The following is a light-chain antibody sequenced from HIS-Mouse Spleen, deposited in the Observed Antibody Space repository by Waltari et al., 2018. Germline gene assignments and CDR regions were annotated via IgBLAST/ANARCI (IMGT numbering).Light chain of an antibody. V-gene: IGLV2-14*01. CDR3: SSYTSSSTV. J-gene: IGLJ1*01. CDR2: AVS. CDR1: SSDVGGYNY. Sequence: QSALTQPASVSWSPGQSITISCTGTSSDVGGYNYVSRNQPHPGKAPQLMIYAVSNRPSGVSNRLSGSKSGNTASLTISGLQAEDEADYYCSSYTSSSTVFGTGTKVTVL.